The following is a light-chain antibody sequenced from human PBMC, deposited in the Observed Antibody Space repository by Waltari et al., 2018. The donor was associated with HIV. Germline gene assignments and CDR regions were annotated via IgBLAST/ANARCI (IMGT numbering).Light chain of an antibody. CDR3: QQRSNRPRGYS. V-gene: IGKV3-11*01. CDR1: QSVGSI. J-gene: IGKJ2*03. Sequence: EIVLTQSPATLSLSPGERATLSCRASQSVGSILAWYQQKPGQAPRLLMYDVSKRATDIPARFRGRGSGTDFTLTISSVEPEDFAVYYCQQRSNRPRGYSFGQGTKVE. CDR2: DVS.